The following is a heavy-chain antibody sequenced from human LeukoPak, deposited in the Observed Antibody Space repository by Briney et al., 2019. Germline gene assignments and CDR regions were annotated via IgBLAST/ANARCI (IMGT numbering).Heavy chain of an antibody. J-gene: IGHJ1*01. CDR2: INPNSGGT. Sequence: PRASVKVSCKASGYTFSGYYMHWVRQAPGQGLEWMGWINPNSGGTNYAQKFQGRVTMTRDTSISTAYMELSRLRSDDTAVYYCARGYPLSTTAAGTYFQHWGQGTLVTVSS. CDR3: ARGYPLSTTAAGTYFQH. D-gene: IGHD6-13*01. V-gene: IGHV1-2*02. CDR1: GYTFSGYY.